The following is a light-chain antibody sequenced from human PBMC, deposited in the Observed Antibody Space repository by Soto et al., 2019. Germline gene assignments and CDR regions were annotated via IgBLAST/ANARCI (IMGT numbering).Light chain of an antibody. CDR2: SNN. V-gene: IGLV1-44*01. Sequence: QSVLTQPPSASGTPGQRVTISCSGSSSNIGSNTVNWYQQLPGTAPKLLIYSNNQRPSGVPDRFSGSKSGTSATLGITGFQTGDEADYYCGSWDSSLSADVFGTGTKLTVL. CDR3: GSWDSSLSADV. CDR1: SSNIGSNT. J-gene: IGLJ1*01.